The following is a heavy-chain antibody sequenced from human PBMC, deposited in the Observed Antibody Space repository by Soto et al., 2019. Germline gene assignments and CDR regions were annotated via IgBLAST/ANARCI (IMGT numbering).Heavy chain of an antibody. CDR3: ARGPDYRYYYGMDV. Sequence: SETLSLTCTVSGDSISSYYWNWMRQPPGEGLEWIGYIYNNENTNYSPSLKSRVTMSIDTSKKQFSLNLSSATAADTAVYYCARGPDYRYYYGMDVWGQGTSVTVSS. CDR2: IYNNENT. CDR1: GDSISSYY. J-gene: IGHJ6*02. V-gene: IGHV4-59*01. D-gene: IGHD4-4*01.